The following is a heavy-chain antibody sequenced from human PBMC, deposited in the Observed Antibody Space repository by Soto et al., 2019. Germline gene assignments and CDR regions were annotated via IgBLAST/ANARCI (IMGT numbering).Heavy chain of an antibody. J-gene: IGHJ5*02. V-gene: IGHV4-34*01. Sequence: NPSETLSLTCGVYGGSFSDYYWSWIRQPPGKGLEWIGEINRSGSTNYNPSLKSRVTISVDTSKNQFSLKLSSVTAADTAVYYCVRPRRTYSYGNNWFDPWGQGTLVTAPQ. D-gene: IGHD3-16*01. CDR3: VRPRRTYSYGNNWFDP. CDR1: GGSFSDYY. CDR2: INRSGST.